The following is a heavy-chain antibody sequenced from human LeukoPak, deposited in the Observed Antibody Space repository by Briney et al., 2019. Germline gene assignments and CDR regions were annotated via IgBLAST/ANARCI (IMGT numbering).Heavy chain of an antibody. J-gene: IGHJ5*02. CDR1: GGSFSGYY. Sequence: SETLSLTCAVYGGSFSGYYWSWIRQPPGKGLEWIGEINHSGSTNYNPSLKSRVTISVDTSKSQFSLKLSSVTAADTAVYYCARGLHMVRGVMGWFDPWGQGTLVTVSS. V-gene: IGHV4-34*01. CDR2: INHSGST. D-gene: IGHD3-10*01. CDR3: ARGLHMVRGVMGWFDP.